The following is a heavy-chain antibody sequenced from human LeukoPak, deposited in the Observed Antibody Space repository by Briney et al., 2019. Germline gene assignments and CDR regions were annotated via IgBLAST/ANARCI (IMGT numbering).Heavy chain of an antibody. CDR3: ARDSKQWWGVDY. V-gene: IGHV4-59*11. D-gene: IGHD2-15*01. J-gene: IGHJ4*02. CDR2: IYYSGST. CDR1: GGSISSHY. Sequence: PAETLSLTCTVSGGSISSHYWSWIRQPPGKGLEWIGYIYYSGSTNYNPSLKSRVTISVDTSKNQFSLKLSSVTAADTAVYYCARDSKQWWGVDYWGQGTLVTVSS.